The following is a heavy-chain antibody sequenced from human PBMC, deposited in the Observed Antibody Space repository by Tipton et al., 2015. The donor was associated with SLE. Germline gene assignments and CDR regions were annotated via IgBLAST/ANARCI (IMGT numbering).Heavy chain of an antibody. CDR2: IYYSGST. V-gene: IGHV4-39*01. CDR3: ARHMTGVDAFDI. Sequence: LRLSCTVSGGSISGSNYYWGWIRQPPGKGLEWIGSIYYSGSTYYNPSLKSRVTISVDTSKNQFSLKLSSVTAADTAVYYCARHMTGVDAFDIWGQGTMVTVSS. J-gene: IGHJ3*02. D-gene: IGHD1-20*01. CDR1: GGSISGSNYY.